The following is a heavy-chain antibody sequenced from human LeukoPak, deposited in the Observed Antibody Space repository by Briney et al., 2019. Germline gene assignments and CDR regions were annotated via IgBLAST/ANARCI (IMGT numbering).Heavy chain of an antibody. CDR2: TYSDGST. J-gene: IGHJ6*02. CDR1: GFTVSRNY. V-gene: IGHV3-53*01. CDR3: ARDGGSSTMEPTGGYYYYGMDA. Sequence: PGGSLRLSCAASGFTVSRNYMSWVRQAPGKGLEWVSLTYSDGSTSYTDSVKGRFTISRDNSKNTLSLQLNSLRAEDTAVYYCARDGGSSTMEPTGGYYYYGMDAWGQGTTVTVSS. D-gene: IGHD1-1*01.